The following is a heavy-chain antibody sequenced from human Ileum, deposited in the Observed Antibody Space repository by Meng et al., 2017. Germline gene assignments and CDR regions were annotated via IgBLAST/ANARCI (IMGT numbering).Heavy chain of an antibody. Sequence: VQLVESGGGLAQPGGSLRLSFTAAGFTFSSSWVHWVRQAPGRGLAWVSRIIGDGSGANYADSVEGRFTVSRDNAKNTAYLQMSGLRAEDTAVYYCAFTLLASPSALTNWGQGTLVTVSS. J-gene: IGHJ4*02. CDR3: AFTLLASPSALTN. CDR2: IIGDGSGA. V-gene: IGHV3-74*01. CDR1: GFTFSSSW. D-gene: IGHD3-3*01.